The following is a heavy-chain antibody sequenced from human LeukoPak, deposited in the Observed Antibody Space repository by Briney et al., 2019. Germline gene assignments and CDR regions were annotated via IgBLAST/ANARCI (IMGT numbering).Heavy chain of an antibody. J-gene: IGHJ6*02. D-gene: IGHD2-2*01. V-gene: IGHV1-24*01. CDR1: GYTLTELS. CDR2: FDPEDGET. Sequence: GASVKLSCKVSGYTLTELSMHWVRQAPGKGLEWMGGFDPEDGETIYAQKFQGRVTMTEDTSTDTAYMELSSLRSEDTAVYYCATPYYCSSTSCLSRSYYYYGMDVWGQGTTVTVSS. CDR3: ATPYYCSSTSCLSRSYYYYGMDV.